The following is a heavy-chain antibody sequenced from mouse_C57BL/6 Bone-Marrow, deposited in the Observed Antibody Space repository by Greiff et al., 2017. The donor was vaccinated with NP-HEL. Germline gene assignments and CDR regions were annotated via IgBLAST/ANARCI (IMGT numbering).Heavy chain of an antibody. Sequence: VQLQQSGAELARPGASVKLSCKASGYTFTSYGISWVKQRTGQGLEWIGEIYPRSGNTYYNEKFKGKATLTADQSSSTAYMELRSLTSEDSAVDFCAKLRRGPFDYGGQGTTLTVSS. CDR1: GYTFTSYG. V-gene: IGHV1-81*01. D-gene: IGHD3-2*02. CDR2: IYPRSGNT. CDR3: AKLRRGPFDY. J-gene: IGHJ2*01.